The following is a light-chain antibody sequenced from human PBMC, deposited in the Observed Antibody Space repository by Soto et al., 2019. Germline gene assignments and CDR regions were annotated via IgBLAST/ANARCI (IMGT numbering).Light chain of an antibody. Sequence: QSVLTQSPSASASLGASVNLTCTLSRGHSSYAIAWHQQQPEKGPRYLMRVNSDGRHIKGDGIPDRFSGSSSGAERYLTISSLQSEDEADYYCQTWGTGTVVFGGGTQLTVL. CDR1: RGHSSYA. CDR3: QTWGTGTVV. J-gene: IGLJ2*01. CDR2: VNSDGRH. V-gene: IGLV4-69*01.